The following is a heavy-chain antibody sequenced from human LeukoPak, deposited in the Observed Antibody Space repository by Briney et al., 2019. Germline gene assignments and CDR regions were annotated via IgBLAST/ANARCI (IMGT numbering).Heavy chain of an antibody. J-gene: IGHJ4*02. V-gene: IGHV3-48*03. CDR2: INPGGSNR. CDR3: ASSLSSGWGPVDDY. CDR1: GITFSNYE. D-gene: IGHD6-19*01. Sequence: PGGSLRLSCAASGITFSNYEMNWVRQAPGKGLEWVSYINPGGSNRFYAGSVWGRFAIYRDDAKKSVYLQMNSLRAEDTAVYYCASSLSSGWGPVDDYWGQGIMVTVSS.